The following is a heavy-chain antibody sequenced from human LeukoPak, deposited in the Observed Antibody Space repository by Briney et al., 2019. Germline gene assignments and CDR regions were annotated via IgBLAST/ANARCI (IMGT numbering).Heavy chain of an antibody. CDR2: IWKDGSKK. CDR3: AKTFSTGYSSGWYFSYFDY. D-gene: IGHD6-19*01. V-gene: IGHV3-33*06. J-gene: IGHJ4*02. Sequence: GGSLRLSCEVSGFVFSDFGMHWVRQAPGKGLEWVAIIWKDGSKKYYADSVKGRFTISRDNSKNFVYLQMNSLRAEDTAVYYCAKTFSTGYSSGWYFSYFDYWGQGTLVTVSS. CDR1: GFVFSDFG.